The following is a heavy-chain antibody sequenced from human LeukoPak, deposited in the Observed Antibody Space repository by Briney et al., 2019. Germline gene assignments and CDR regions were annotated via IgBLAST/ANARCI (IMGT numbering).Heavy chain of an antibody. CDR2: ISSSSSYI. D-gene: IGHD4/OR15-4a*01. Sequence: PGGSLRLSCAASGFTFSSYSMNWVRQAPGKGLEWVSSISSSSSYIYYADSVKGRFTISRDNSKNTVHLQMNSLRAEDTAMYYCARRAGAYSHPYDYWGQGTLVTVSS. CDR3: ARRAGAYSHPYDY. J-gene: IGHJ4*02. V-gene: IGHV3-21*04. CDR1: GFTFSSYS.